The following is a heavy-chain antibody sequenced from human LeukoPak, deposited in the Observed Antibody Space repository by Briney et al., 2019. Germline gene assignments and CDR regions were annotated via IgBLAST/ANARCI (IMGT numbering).Heavy chain of an antibody. Sequence: PSETLSLTCTVSGASISTYYWNWVRQPPGKGLEWVGDIFHTGTTNYNSSLKSRVTISLDKSKNQFSLKLTSVTAADTAVYYCAVLEGYYSGSGNYSWGQGTLVTVSS. V-gene: IGHV4-59*12. J-gene: IGHJ4*02. CDR3: AVLEGYYSGSGNYS. CDR2: IFHTGTT. D-gene: IGHD3-10*01. CDR1: GASISTYY.